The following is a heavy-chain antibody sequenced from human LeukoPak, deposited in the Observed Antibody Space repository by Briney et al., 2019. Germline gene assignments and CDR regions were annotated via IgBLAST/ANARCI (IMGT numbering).Heavy chain of an antibody. CDR3: ASGVAVDPDTFDI. D-gene: IGHD6-19*01. CDR2: ISYSGSA. Sequence: SETLSLTCTVSNGSFSNHFWSWIRQPPGKGLEWIGYISYSGSAHYDPSLKSRVTISVHTSKNKFSLKLSSVTAADTAVYYCASGVAVDPDTFDIWGLGTLVTVSS. V-gene: IGHV4-59*08. J-gene: IGHJ3*02. CDR1: NGSFSNHF.